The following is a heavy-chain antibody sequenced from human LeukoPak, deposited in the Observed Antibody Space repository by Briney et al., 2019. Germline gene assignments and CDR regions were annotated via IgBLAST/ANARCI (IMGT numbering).Heavy chain of an antibody. Sequence: SETLSLTCTVSGYSISSGYYWSWIRQPPGKGLEWIGEINHSGSTNYNPSLKSRVTISVDTSKNQFSLKLSSVTAADTAVYYCARRGAYYYDSSGYYHDYWGQGTLVTVSS. CDR2: INHSGST. V-gene: IGHV4-38-2*02. CDR3: ARRGAYYYDSSGYYHDY. J-gene: IGHJ4*02. CDR1: GYSISSGYY. D-gene: IGHD3-22*01.